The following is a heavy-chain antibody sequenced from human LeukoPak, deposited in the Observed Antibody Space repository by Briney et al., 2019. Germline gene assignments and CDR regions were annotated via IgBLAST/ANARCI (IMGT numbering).Heavy chain of an antibody. V-gene: IGHV4-39*01. CDR2: IYYSGST. CDR1: GGSINSSSYY. J-gene: IGHJ4*02. Sequence: PSETLSLTSTVSGGSINSSSYYWGWIRQPPGKGLEWIGSIYYSGSTYYNPSLKSRVTISVDTSKNQFSLKLRSVTAADTAVYSCARHGWLGVGGWYWGQGTLVTVSS. CDR3: ARHGWLGVGGWY. D-gene: IGHD6-19*01.